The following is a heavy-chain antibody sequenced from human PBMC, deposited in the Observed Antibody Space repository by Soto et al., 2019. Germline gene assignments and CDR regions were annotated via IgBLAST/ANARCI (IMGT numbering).Heavy chain of an antibody. D-gene: IGHD3-9*01. J-gene: IGHJ4*02. Sequence: SQTLSLTCAISGDSVSSNSAAWNWIRQSPSGGLEWLGRTYYRSKWYNDYAVSVKSRITINPDTSKNQFSLQLNSVTPEDTAVYYCAREKDHYDILTGLDYWGQGTLVTVSS. V-gene: IGHV6-1*01. CDR3: AREKDHYDILTGLDY. CDR2: TYYRSKWYN. CDR1: GDSVSSNSAA.